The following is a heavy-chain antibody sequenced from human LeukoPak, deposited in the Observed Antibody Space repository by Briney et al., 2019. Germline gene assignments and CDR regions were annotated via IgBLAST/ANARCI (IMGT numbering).Heavy chain of an antibody. CDR1: GFTFSSYA. Sequence: GRSLRLSCAASGFTFSSYAMHWVRQAPGKGLEWVAVISYDGSNKYYADSVKGRFTISRDNSKNTLYLQMNSLRAEDTAVYYCAKDHEEVRGVIGSYFDYWGQGTLVTVSS. J-gene: IGHJ4*02. CDR3: AKDHEEVRGVIGSYFDY. V-gene: IGHV3-30-3*01. CDR2: ISYDGSNK. D-gene: IGHD3-10*01.